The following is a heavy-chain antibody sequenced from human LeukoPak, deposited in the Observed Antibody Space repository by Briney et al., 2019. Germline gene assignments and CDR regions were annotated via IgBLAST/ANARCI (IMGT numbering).Heavy chain of an antibody. D-gene: IGHD6-13*01. CDR2: IYHSGST. V-gene: IGHV4-38-2*02. Sequence: TSETLSLTCTVSGYSISSGYYWGWIRQPPGKGLEWIGSIYHSGSTYYNPSLKSRVTISVDTSKNQFSLKRSSVTAADTAVYYCARADYSSTWSHDYYYMDVWGKGTTVTVSS. CDR3: ARADYSSTWSHDYYYMDV. CDR1: GYSISSGYY. J-gene: IGHJ6*03.